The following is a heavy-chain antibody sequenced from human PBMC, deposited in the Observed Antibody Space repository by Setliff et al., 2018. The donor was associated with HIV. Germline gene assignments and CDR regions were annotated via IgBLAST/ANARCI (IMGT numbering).Heavy chain of an antibody. CDR3: ARGRFHRLHRPYSGSGSLGIQYFDY. D-gene: IGHD3-10*01. Sequence: SETLSLTCAVSGYSISSGYYWGWIRQPPGKGLEWIGSIYHSGSTYYNPSLKSRVTISEDTSKSQFSLRLNSVTATDTALYYCARGRFHRLHRPYSGSGSLGIQYFDYWGQGTLVTVSS. CDR1: GYSISSGYY. V-gene: IGHV4-38-2*01. CDR2: IYHSGST. J-gene: IGHJ4*02.